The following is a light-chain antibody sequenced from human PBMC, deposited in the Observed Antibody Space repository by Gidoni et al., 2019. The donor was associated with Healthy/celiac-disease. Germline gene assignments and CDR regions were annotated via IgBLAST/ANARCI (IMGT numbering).Light chain of an antibody. CDR1: QSINSY. V-gene: IGKV1-39*01. J-gene: IGKJ2*01. CDR3: QQSYSTPYT. Sequence: DIQMTQSPSSLSASVGDRVTITCRASQSINSYLNWYQQKPGKAPKLLIYAASSLQSGVPSRFSGSGSGTDFTLTISSLQPEDFATYYCQQSYSTPYTFGQXTKLEIK. CDR2: AAS.